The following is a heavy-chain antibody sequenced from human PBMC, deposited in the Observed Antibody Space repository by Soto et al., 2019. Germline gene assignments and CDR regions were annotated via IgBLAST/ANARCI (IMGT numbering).Heavy chain of an antibody. V-gene: IGHV4-59*07. CDR3: ARGTIYSRSPDY. CDR2: IYYSGST. D-gene: IGHD6-13*01. J-gene: IGHJ4*02. CDR1: GGXXGSXC. Sequence: SATLSLTCTVSGGXXGSXCXXWIRQPPGKGLEWIGYIYYSGSTNCNPYLKSRVTISVDTSKNQFSLKLSSVTAADTAVYYCARGTIYSRSPDYWGQGTLVTVS.